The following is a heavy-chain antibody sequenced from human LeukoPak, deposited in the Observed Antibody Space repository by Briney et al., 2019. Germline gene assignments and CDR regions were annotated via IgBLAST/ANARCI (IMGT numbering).Heavy chain of an antibody. J-gene: IGHJ4*02. D-gene: IGHD6-19*01. CDR3: VRNLAVAGTCFDS. Sequence: GGSLRLSCAASGFTFRNYWMSWVRQAPGTGLEWVANIKQDGSDRNYVTSVRGRFTISRDNAESSLYLQMNSLRVEDAAVYYCVRNLAVAGTCFDSWGQGTLVTVSS. CDR1: GFTFRNYW. CDR2: IKQDGSDR. V-gene: IGHV3-7*03.